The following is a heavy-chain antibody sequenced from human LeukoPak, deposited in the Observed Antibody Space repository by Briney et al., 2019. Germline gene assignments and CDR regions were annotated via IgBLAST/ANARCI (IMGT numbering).Heavy chain of an antibody. Sequence: ASVKVSCKASGYTFTGYYMHWVRQAPGQGLEWMGWINPNSGGTNYAQKFQGRVTMTRDTSISTAYMELSRLRSDDTAVYYCARRRINNSRPPPDYWGQGTLVTVSS. J-gene: IGHJ4*02. CDR1: GYTFTGYY. V-gene: IGHV1-2*02. D-gene: IGHD2-15*01. CDR2: INPNSGGT. CDR3: ARRRINNSRPPPDY.